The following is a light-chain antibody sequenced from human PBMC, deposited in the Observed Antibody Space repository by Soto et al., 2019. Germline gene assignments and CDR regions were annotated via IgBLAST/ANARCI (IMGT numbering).Light chain of an antibody. CDR1: QSISGN. V-gene: IGKV3-15*01. CDR2: GSS. Sequence: EILMTQSPATPSVSPGERATLSCRASQSISGNLAWYQQKPGQASRLLIYGSSTRATGIPARFSGSGSGTDFTLTISSLQSEDFAVYYCQQYKSCLTWTFGQGTKV. J-gene: IGKJ1*01. CDR3: QQYKSCLTWT.